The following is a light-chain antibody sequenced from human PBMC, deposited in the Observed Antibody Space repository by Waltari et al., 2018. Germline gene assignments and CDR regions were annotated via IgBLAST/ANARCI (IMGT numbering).Light chain of an antibody. CDR3: NSRDSSGNHVV. CDR1: SLRSYY. V-gene: IGLV3-19*01. Sequence: SSELTQDPAVSVALGQTVRIPCHGDSLRSYYASWYQQKPRQAPVLVSYGKNNRPSGIPDRFSGSSSGNTASLTITGAQAEDEADYYCNSRDSSGNHVVFGGGTKLTVL. J-gene: IGLJ2*01. CDR2: GKN.